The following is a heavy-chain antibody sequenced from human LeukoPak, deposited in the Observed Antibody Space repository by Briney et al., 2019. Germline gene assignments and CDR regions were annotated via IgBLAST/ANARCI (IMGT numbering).Heavy chain of an antibody. V-gene: IGHV3-73*01. CDR2: IRSKANSYAT. CDR1: GFTFSSYS. J-gene: IGHJ4*02. Sequence: QTGGSLRLSCAASGFTFSSYSMNWVRQASGKGLEWVGRIRSKANSYATAYAASVKGRFTISRDDSKNTAYLQMNSLKTEDTAVYYCNYRTSDFDYWGQGTLVTVSS. D-gene: IGHD3-10*01. CDR3: NYRTSDFDY.